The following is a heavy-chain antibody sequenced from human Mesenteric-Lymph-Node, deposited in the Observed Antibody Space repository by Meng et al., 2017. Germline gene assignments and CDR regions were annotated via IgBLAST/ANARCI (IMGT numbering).Heavy chain of an antibody. CDR2: MYGGGTT. J-gene: IGHJ3*02. V-gene: IGHV3-66*02. D-gene: IGHD2-8*01. CDR3: ARSTEGLCTSDKCSDAFDI. Sequence: GESLKISCAAAGFSVSNNYMSWVRQTPGKGLEWVCVMYGGGTTYYVDSVKGRFTISRDSSLNTLYLQMSSLRPEDTAVYFCARSTEGLCTSDKCSDAFDIWGQGTRVTGSS. CDR1: GFSVSNNY.